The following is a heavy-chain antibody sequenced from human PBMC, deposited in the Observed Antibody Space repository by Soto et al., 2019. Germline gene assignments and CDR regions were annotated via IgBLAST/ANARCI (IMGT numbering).Heavy chain of an antibody. V-gene: IGHV3-33*01. J-gene: IGHJ4*02. D-gene: IGHD6-19*01. CDR1: GFKFSTYA. CDR3: ARDLGGSPTGYSSGWPIDD. CDR2: IWYDGSNT. Sequence: QVQLVESGGGVVQPGRSLRLSCAASGFKFSTYAMYWVRQAPGKGLEWVAVIWYDGSNTYYADSVKGRFTISRDNSKNTLYLQINSLRAEDTAVYYCARDLGGSPTGYSSGWPIDDWGQGTLVTVSS.